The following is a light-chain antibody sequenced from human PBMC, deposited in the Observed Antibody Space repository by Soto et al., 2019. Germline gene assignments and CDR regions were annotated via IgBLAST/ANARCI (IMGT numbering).Light chain of an antibody. CDR2: DVR. CDR1: MRDVGAYNL. CDR3: SSYTSKSSLI. J-gene: IGLJ2*01. V-gene: IGLV2-14*03. Sequence: QSVLTQPASVSGSPGQSITISCAGTMRDVGAYNLVSWYQQHPGRAPQLIIYDVRNRPSGISFRFSGSKSGNTASLTISGLQAEDEADYYCSSYTSKSSLIFGGGTKVTVL.